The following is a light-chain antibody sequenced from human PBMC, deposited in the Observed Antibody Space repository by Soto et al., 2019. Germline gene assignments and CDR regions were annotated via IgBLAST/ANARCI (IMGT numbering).Light chain of an antibody. CDR3: KERGHSQM. CDR1: QSVSSNY. V-gene: IGKV3-20*01. Sequence: IVWTQSAGTLSLSPGKRATLSCRASQSVSSNYLAWYQQKPGQAPRLRIYGAFGRATGIPARFNGSGCGSDFTVIISRLACEDFAVYFEKERGHSQMLGPGTKVDIK. J-gene: IGKJ1*01. CDR2: GAF.